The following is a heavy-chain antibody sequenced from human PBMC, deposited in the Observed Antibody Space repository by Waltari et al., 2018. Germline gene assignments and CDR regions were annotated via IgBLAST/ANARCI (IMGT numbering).Heavy chain of an antibody. J-gene: IGHJ6*02. CDR3: AREGSSGTIFGVVILDGMDV. D-gene: IGHD3-3*01. V-gene: IGHV4-34*01. Sequence: QVQLQQWGAGLLKPSETLSLTCAVYGGSFSGYYWSWIRQPPGKGLEWIGEINHSGSTNYNPSLKSRVTISVDTSKNQFSLKLSSGTAADTAVYDCAREGSSGTIFGVVILDGMDVWGQGTTVTVSS. CDR1: GGSFSGYY. CDR2: INHSGST.